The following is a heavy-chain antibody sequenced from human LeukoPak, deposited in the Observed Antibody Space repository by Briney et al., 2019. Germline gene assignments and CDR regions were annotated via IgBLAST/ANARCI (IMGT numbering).Heavy chain of an antibody. V-gene: IGHV4-34*01. CDR1: GGSFSGYY. Sequence: SETLSLTCAVYGGSFSGYYWSWIRQPPGKGLEWIGEINHSGSTNYNPSLKSRVTISVDTSKNQFSLKLSSVTAADTAVYYCARGDGVDTAVLITYFAYWGQGTLVTVSS. CDR2: INHSGST. J-gene: IGHJ4*02. D-gene: IGHD5-18*01. CDR3: ARGDGVDTAVLITYFAY.